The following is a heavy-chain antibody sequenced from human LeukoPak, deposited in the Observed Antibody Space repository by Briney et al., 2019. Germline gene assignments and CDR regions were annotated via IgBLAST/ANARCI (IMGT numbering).Heavy chain of an antibody. CDR3: ATCRVRGNFYYMDV. CDR2: IYYSGST. V-gene: IGHV4-39*01. D-gene: IGHD3-10*01. J-gene: IGHJ6*03. CDR1: GGSISSSSYY. Sequence: SETLSLTCTVSGGSISSSSYYWGWIRQPPGKGLEWIGSIYYSGSTYYNPSLKSRVTISVDTSKNQFSLKLSSVTAADTAVYFCATCRVRGNFYYMDVWGNGTTVTVSS.